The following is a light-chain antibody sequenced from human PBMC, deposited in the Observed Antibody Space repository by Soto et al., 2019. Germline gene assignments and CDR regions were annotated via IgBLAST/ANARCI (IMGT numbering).Light chain of an antibody. Sequence: EIVLTQSPATLSLSPGERATLSCRASQSVSSYLAWYQQKPGHAPRLLIYDASNRATGIPARFSGSGSGTDFTLTISSLEPEDFAVYYCQQRSNWPPFTFGSGTKVDIK. CDR3: QQRSNWPPFT. V-gene: IGKV3-11*01. CDR1: QSVSSY. CDR2: DAS. J-gene: IGKJ3*01.